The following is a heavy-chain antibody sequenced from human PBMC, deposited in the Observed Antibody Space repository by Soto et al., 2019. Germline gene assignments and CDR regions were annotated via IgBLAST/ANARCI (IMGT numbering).Heavy chain of an antibody. Sequence: QVQLVQSGAEVKKPGSSVKVSCKASGGTFSSYAISWVRQAPGQGLEWVGGIIPIFGTANYAQKFQGRVTITADESTSTAYMELSSLRSEDTAVYYCASGRQYYDSSAHYFDYWGQGTLVTVSS. CDR2: IIPIFGTA. D-gene: IGHD3-22*01. CDR1: GGTFSSYA. J-gene: IGHJ4*02. CDR3: ASGRQYYDSSAHYFDY. V-gene: IGHV1-69*01.